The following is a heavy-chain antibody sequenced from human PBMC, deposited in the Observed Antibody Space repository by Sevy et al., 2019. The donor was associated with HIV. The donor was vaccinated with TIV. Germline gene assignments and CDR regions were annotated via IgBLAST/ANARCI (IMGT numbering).Heavy chain of an antibody. CDR1: GFPVSSNY. J-gene: IGHJ4*02. CDR3: ARVKSGYGYGLEY. Sequence: GGSLRLSCAASGFPVSSNYMSWVRQAPGKGLEWVAVIYSDGTTYHDDSVKGRFTISRDNSKNTLYLQMNSLRVEDTAVYYCARVKSGYGYGLEYWGQGTLVTVSS. V-gene: IGHV3-66*01. CDR2: IYSDGTT. D-gene: IGHD5-18*01.